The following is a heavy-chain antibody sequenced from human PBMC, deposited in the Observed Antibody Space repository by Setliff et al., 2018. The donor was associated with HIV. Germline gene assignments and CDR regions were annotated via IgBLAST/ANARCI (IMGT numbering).Heavy chain of an antibody. CDR2: IWYDGINK. CDR1: GFTFSTYG. J-gene: IGHJ4*02. D-gene: IGHD3-10*01. Sequence: AGGSLRLSCAASGFTFSTYGIHWVRQAPGKGLEWVAVIWYDGINKYYADSVKGRFTISRDNSKNTLYLQMNSLRAEDTAMYYCATSLMGQYFYYWGQGTLVTVSS. V-gene: IGHV3-33*01. CDR3: ATSLMGQYFYY.